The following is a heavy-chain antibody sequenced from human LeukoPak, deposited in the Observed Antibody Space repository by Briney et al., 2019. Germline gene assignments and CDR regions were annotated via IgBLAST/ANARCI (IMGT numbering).Heavy chain of an antibody. CDR1: GFTFSSYA. CDR2: ISGSGGST. J-gene: IGHJ4*02. D-gene: IGHD1-14*01. Sequence: PGGSLRLSCAASGFTFSSYAMSWVRQAPGKGLEWVSAISGSGGSTYYADSVKGRFTISRDNSKNTLYLQMDSLRAEDTGVYYCARSNQAYDYWGQGTLVTVSS. CDR3: ARSNQAYDY. V-gene: IGHV3-23*01.